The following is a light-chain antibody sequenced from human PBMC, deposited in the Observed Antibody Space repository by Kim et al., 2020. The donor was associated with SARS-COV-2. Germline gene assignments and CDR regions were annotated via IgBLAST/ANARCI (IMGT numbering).Light chain of an antibody. CDR3: NSRDTSGNPVV. V-gene: IGLV3-19*01. J-gene: IGLJ2*01. Sequence: ALGQTVRITCQGDRLTSYYASRYQQKPGQAPVLVIYGENNRPSGIPDRFSGSRSGDTASLTITGAQAEDEADYYCNSRDTSGNPVVFGGGTQLTVL. CDR1: RLTSYY. CDR2: GEN.